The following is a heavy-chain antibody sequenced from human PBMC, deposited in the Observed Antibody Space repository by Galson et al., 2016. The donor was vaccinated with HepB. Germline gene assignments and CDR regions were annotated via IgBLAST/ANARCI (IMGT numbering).Heavy chain of an antibody. V-gene: IGHV3-30*18. CDR3: AKELWLFRHPGVGYLDY. CDR2: ISFDGTNK. Sequence: SLRLSCAASGFTFTTYGMHWVCRAPGKGLESVAIISFDGTNKYYAGSVKGRFTISRDNSKNTLYLQMNSLRAEDTAVYYCAKELWLFRHPGVGYLDYWGQGTLVTVSS. J-gene: IGHJ4*02. CDR1: GFTFTTYG. D-gene: IGHD2-21*01.